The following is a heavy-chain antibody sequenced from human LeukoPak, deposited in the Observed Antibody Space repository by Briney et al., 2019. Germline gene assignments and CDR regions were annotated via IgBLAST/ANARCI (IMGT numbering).Heavy chain of an antibody. Sequence: PGGSLRLSCAASGFTFSSYSMNWVRQAPGKGLEWVSYISSSSSYIYYADSVKGRFTISRDNAKNSLYLQMNSLRAEDTAVYYCARDSTLTVTETNFDYWGQGTLVTVSS. J-gene: IGHJ4*02. CDR3: ARDSTLTVTETNFDY. CDR2: ISSSSSYI. CDR1: GFTFSSYS. V-gene: IGHV3-21*01. D-gene: IGHD4-17*01.